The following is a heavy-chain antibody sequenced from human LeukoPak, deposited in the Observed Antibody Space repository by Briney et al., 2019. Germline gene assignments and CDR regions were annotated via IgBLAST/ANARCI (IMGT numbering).Heavy chain of an antibody. CDR2: INPNSGGT. Sequence: ASVKVSCKASGYTFTSYGISWVRQAPGQGLEWMGWINPNSGGTNYAQKFQGRVTMTRDTSISTAYMELSRLRSDDTAVYYCARASDLEYWGQGTLVTVSS. CDR3: ARASDLEY. CDR1: GYTFTSYG. V-gene: IGHV1-2*02. J-gene: IGHJ4*02.